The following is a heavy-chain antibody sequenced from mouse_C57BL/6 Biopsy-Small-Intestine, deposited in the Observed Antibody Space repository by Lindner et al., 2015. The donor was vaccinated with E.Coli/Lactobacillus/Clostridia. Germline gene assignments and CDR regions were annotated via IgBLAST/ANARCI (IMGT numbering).Heavy chain of an antibody. D-gene: IGHD2-12*01. CDR1: GYTFTSYG. J-gene: IGHJ4*01. V-gene: IGHV1-53*01. CDR3: ARSGFCNSLNCYFMFDP. CDR2: ISAYNGGT. Sequence: SVKVSCKASGYTFTSYGISWVRQAPGQGLEWMGWISAYNGGTNYAQRFQGWVTMTGDTSISTAYMELSRLRSDDTAVYYCARSGFCNSLNCYFMFDPWGQGTLVTVTS.